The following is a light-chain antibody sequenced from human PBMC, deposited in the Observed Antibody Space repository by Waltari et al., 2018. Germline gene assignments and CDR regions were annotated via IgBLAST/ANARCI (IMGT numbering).Light chain of an antibody. J-gene: IGKJ1*01. CDR2: DAS. CDR3: QQRNTWPRT. Sequence: EIFLTQSPATLSVSAGERAALSCRASQSVGTSLAGYQHRAGQAPRLLIDDASKRAAGIPARFSGRGSGTDFTLVIDTLEPEDFAVYYCQQRNTWPRTFGQGTKVEI. V-gene: IGKV3-11*01. CDR1: QSVGTS.